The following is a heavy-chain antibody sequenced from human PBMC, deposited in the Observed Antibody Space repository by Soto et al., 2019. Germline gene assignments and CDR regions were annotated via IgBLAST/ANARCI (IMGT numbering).Heavy chain of an antibody. V-gene: IGHV3-23*01. CDR1: GFTFSSYA. D-gene: IGHD5-18*01. CDR2: ISGSGGTT. CDR3: AREGYSYGYVWFDP. Sequence: GGSLRLSCAASGFTFSSYAMSWVRQAPGKGLEWVSAISGSGGTTYYADSVKGRFTISRDNAKNSLYLQMNSLRAEDTAVYYCAREGYSYGYVWFDPWGQGTLVTVSS. J-gene: IGHJ5*02.